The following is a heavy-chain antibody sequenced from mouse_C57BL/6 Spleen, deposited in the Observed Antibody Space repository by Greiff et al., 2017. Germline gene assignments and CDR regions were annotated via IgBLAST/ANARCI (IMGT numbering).Heavy chain of an antibody. Sequence: EVKLVESGGGLVKPGGSLKLSCAASGFTFSSYAMSWVRQTPEKRLEWVATISDGGSYTYYPDNVKGRFTISRDNAKNNLYLQMSHLKSEDTAMYYCARGGLTTVVDYWGQGTTLTVSS. V-gene: IGHV5-4*03. D-gene: IGHD1-1*01. CDR2: ISDGGSYT. CDR1: GFTFSSYA. J-gene: IGHJ2*01. CDR3: ARGGLTTVVDY.